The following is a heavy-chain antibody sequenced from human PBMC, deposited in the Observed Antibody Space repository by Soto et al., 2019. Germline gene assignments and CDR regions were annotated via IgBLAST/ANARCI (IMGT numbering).Heavy chain of an antibody. J-gene: IGHJ3*02. V-gene: IGHV1-18*01. CDR2: ISPHNDRT. Sequence: QVQLVQSGADVKKPGASVKVSCKASGYNFTSYGISWVRQAPGQGLEWMGWISPHNDRTKYARRFQDRVTMTTETPTSTVYMELGRLRYDDTAVYYCARDLYYSSGRYLDHDAFDIWGQGTVVTVSS. D-gene: IGHD6-19*01. CDR1: GYNFTSYG. CDR3: ARDLYYSSGRYLDHDAFDI.